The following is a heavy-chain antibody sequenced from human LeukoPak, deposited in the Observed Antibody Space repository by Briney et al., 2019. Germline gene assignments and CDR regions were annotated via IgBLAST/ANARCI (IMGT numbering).Heavy chain of an antibody. CDR1: GGFISGYY. V-gene: IGHV4-59*08. CDR2: IFYTGTT. CDR3: ARQNPAAAGQGLDY. D-gene: IGHD6-13*01. J-gene: IGHJ4*02. Sequence: SETLSLTCTVSGGFISGYYWSWIRQPPGKGLEWIGYIFYTGTTDCNPSLRSRITMSVDTSKNQLSLKLTSVTAADTAVYYCARQNPAAAGQGLDYWGQGILVTVFS.